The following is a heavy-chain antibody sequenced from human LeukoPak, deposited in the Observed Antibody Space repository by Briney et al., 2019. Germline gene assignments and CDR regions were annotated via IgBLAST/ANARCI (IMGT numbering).Heavy chain of an antibody. D-gene: IGHD2-21*01. V-gene: IGHV3-53*01. CDR2: IFSGDNT. CDR1: GFAVSTNY. Sequence: GGSLRLSCAASGFAVSTNYMSWVRQAPGKGLEWVSVIFSGDNTYYSDSVKGRFAISRDNSKNTLYLQMKSLRADDTAVYYCAKKTCSGGACYSALWFDPWGQGTLVTVSS. CDR3: AKKTCSGGACYSALWFDP. J-gene: IGHJ5*02.